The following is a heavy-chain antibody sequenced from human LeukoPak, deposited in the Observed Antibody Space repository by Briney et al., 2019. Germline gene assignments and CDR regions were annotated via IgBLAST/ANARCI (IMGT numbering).Heavy chain of an antibody. V-gene: IGHV3-7*01. D-gene: IGHD3-10*01. Sequence: GESLRLSCAASGFTFGSYWMSWVRQAPGKGLEWVANIKQDGSEKYYVDSVKGRFTISRDNAKNSLYLQMNSLRAEDTAVYYCARVGSLWFGELFTPLPYYYYGMDVWGQGTTVTVSS. CDR3: ARVGSLWFGELFTPLPYYYYGMDV. J-gene: IGHJ6*02. CDR1: GFTFGSYW. CDR2: IKQDGSEK.